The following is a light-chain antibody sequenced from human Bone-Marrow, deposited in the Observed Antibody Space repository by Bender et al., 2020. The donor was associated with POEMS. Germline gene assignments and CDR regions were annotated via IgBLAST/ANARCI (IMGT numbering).Light chain of an antibody. Sequence: SSELTQPPSVSVSPGQTARITCSGDALPRQFTYWFQQKPGQAPVLVIYKDAERPSGIPERFAGSSSGTTVTLTISGVQAEDEADYYCQSAASSGSFVFGTGTKVTVL. V-gene: IGLV3-25*03. J-gene: IGLJ1*01. CDR3: QSAASSGSFV. CDR2: KDA. CDR1: ALPRQF.